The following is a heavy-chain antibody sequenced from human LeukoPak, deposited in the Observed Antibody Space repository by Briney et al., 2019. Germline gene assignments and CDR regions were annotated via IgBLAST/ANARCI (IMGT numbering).Heavy chain of an antibody. V-gene: IGHV4-34*01. CDR3: ARDRDVRGVITVYYYYYGMDV. CDR2: INHSGST. D-gene: IGHD3-10*01. CDR1: GGSFSGYY. J-gene: IGHJ6*02. Sequence: NPSETLSLTCAVYGGSFSGYYWSWIRQPPGKGLEWIGEINHSGSTNYNPSLKSRVTISVDTSKNQFSLKLSSVTAADTAVYYCARDRDVRGVITVYYYYYGMDVWGQGTTVTVSS.